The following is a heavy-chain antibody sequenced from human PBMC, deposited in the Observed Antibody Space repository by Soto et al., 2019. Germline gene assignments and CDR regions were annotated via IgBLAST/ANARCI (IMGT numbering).Heavy chain of an antibody. CDR2: ISYSGTT. CDR1: GGSISSGNYY. CDR3: ARVPDV. V-gene: IGHV4-30-4*01. Sequence: SETLSLTCTVSGGSISSGNYYWSWIRQPPGKGLEWIGFISYSGTTHYSASLRSRVTISVDRSKNQFSLKVSSVTAADTAVYYCARVPDVWGQGTTVTVSS. J-gene: IGHJ6*02.